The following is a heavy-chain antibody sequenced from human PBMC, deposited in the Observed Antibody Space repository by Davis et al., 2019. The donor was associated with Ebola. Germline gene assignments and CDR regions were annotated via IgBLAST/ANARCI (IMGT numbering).Heavy chain of an antibody. Sequence: MPSETLSLTCTVSGGSISDYYWSWIRQPPGKGLEWIGYIYHSEITNYNPSLKSRVTISVDGSKNQFSLKLSSMTAADTGVYYCARGLFWSGMDVWGQGTTVTVSS. V-gene: IGHV4-59*12. CDR1: GGSISDYY. CDR2: IYHSEIT. J-gene: IGHJ6*02. CDR3: ARGLFWSGMDV. D-gene: IGHD1-1*01.